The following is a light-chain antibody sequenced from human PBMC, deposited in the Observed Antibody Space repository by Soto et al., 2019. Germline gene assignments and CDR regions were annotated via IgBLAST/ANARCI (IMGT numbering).Light chain of an antibody. V-gene: IGKV3-11*01. J-gene: IGKJ1*01. CDR3: QQYNNWPWT. CDR1: QSISEF. CDR2: DAS. Sequence: VVLTQSPATLSLSPGERATLSCRASQSISEFLAWYQQKPGQAPRLLIYDASNRATGTPARFSGSGSGTDFTLTISSLQSEDFAVYYCQQYNNWPWTFGQGTKVDIK.